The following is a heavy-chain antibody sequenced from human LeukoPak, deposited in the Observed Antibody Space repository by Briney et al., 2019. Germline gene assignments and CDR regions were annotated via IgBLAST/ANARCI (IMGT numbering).Heavy chain of an antibody. Sequence: ASVKVSCKASGYTFTGYYMHWVRQAPGQGLEWMGRINPNSGGTNYAQKFQGRVTMTRDTSISTAYMELSRLRSDDTAVYYCARDFVVVPAATIQYNWFDPWGQGTLVTVSS. CDR2: INPNSGGT. CDR1: GYTFTGYY. J-gene: IGHJ5*02. D-gene: IGHD2-2*01. V-gene: IGHV1-2*06. CDR3: ARDFVVVPAATIQYNWFDP.